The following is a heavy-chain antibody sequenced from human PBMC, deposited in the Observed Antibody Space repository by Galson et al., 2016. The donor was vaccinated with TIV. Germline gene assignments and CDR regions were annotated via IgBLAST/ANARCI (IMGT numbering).Heavy chain of an antibody. J-gene: IGHJ3*01. D-gene: IGHD2-15*01. CDR2: ITWNSGTI. V-gene: IGHV3-9*01. CDR3: VKTNIYLRTVVADGAFDV. CDR1: GFTFDEYA. Sequence: SLRLSCAASGFTFDEYAMHWVRQAPGKGPEWVAGITWNSGTIGYADSMKGRFTISRDNAKKSLYLQMNSLRREDAALYYCVKTNIYLRTVVADGAFDVWGQGTRVTVSS.